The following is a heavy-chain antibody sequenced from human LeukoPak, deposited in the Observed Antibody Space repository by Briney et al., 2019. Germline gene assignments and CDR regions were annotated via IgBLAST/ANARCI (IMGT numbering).Heavy chain of an antibody. CDR3: ARARSGYSYVLDY. CDR2: ISGSGGST. D-gene: IGHD5-18*01. J-gene: IGHJ4*02. CDR1: GFTFTTYW. Sequence: GGSLRLSCAASGFTFTTYWMHWVRQVPGKGLERVSAISGSGGSTYYADSVKGRFTISRDNSKNTLYLQMNSLRAEDTAVYYCARARSGYSYVLDYWGQGTLVTVSS. V-gene: IGHV3-23*01.